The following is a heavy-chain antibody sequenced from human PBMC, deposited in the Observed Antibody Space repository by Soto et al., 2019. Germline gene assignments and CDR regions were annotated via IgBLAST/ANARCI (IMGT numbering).Heavy chain of an antibody. J-gene: IGHJ2*01. CDR2: VSGRGDST. D-gene: IGHD2-2*01. Sequence: EVQLLESGGGLIQPGGSLRLSCAASGFTFSSYAMSWDRQAPGKGLEWVSGVSGRGDSTYYADSVKGRFTISRDNSKSTLYLQMNSLRADDTAVYYCAKSAGGYCSTTTCAGNFGYFDLWGRGTLVTVSS. V-gene: IGHV3-23*01. CDR3: AKSAGGYCSTTTCAGNFGYFDL. CDR1: GFTFSSYA.